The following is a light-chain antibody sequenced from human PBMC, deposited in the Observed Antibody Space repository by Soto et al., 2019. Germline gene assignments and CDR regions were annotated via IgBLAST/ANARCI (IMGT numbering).Light chain of an antibody. J-gene: IGLJ2*01. CDR3: TSYTSSSTLVI. Sequence: QSVLTQPASVSGSPGQSITISCTGTSSDVGGYNYVSWYQQHPGKAPKLMIYEVSNRPSGVSNRFSGSKSGNTASLTISGLQADYDANYYCTSYTSSSTLVIFGGGTKLTVL. CDR2: EVS. V-gene: IGLV2-14*01. CDR1: SSDVGGYNY.